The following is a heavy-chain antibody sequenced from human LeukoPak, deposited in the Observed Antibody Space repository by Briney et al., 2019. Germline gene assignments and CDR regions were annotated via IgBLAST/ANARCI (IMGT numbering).Heavy chain of an antibody. Sequence: ASVKVSCKASGGTFSSYAISWVRQAPGQGLEWMGGIIPIFGTANYARKFQGRVTITTDESTSTAYMELSSLRSEDTAVYYCARGYRFTPPPWVGGNNWFDPWGQGTLVTVSS. D-gene: IGHD3-16*01. J-gene: IGHJ5*02. CDR3: ARGYRFTPPPWVGGNNWFDP. CDR2: IIPIFGTA. CDR1: GGTFSSYA. V-gene: IGHV1-69*05.